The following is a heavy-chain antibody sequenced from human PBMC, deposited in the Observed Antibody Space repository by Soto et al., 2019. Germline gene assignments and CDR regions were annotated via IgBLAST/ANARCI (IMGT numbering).Heavy chain of an antibody. D-gene: IGHD6-13*01. CDR2: INPNSGGT. CDR1: GYTFTGYY. J-gene: IGHJ6*02. Sequence: ASVKVSCKASGYTFTGYYMHWVRQAPGQGLEWMGWINPNSGGTNYAQKFQGRVTMTRDTSISTAYMELSRLRSDDTAVYYCARDLDSSSWYYYYYGMDVWGQGTTVTVSS. V-gene: IGHV1-2*02. CDR3: ARDLDSSSWYYYYYGMDV.